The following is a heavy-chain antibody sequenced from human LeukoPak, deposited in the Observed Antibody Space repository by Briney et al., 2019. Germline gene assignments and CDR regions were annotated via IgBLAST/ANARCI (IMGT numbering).Heavy chain of an antibody. D-gene: IGHD2-15*01. CDR1: GGSISSSSYY. CDR3: ARDLTKRGYCSGGSCYGGFDY. J-gene: IGHJ4*02. V-gene: IGHV4-39*07. CDR2: IYYSGST. Sequence: PSETLSLTCTVSGGSISSSSYYWGWIRQPPGKGLEWIGSIYYSGSTYYNPSLKSRVTISVDTSKNQFSLKLSSVTAADTAVYYCARDLTKRGYCSGGSCYGGFDYWGQGTLVTVSS.